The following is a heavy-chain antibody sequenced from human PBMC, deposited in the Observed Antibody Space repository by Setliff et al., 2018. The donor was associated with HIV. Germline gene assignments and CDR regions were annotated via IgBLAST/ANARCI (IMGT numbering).Heavy chain of an antibody. D-gene: IGHD1-26*01. V-gene: IGHV3-48*01. J-gene: IGHJ6*03. CDR1: GFTFSSYE. Sequence: PGGSLRLSCAASGFTFSSYEMNWVRQTPGKGLDWVSYISSSSSTICYADSVKGRFTISRDNAKNSLYLQMNSLRAEDTAVYYCARVSELLAYYMDVWGKGTTVTVSS. CDR3: ARVSELLAYYMDV. CDR2: ISSSSSTI.